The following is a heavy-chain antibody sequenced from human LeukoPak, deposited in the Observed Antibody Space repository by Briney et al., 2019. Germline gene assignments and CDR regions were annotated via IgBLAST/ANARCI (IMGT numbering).Heavy chain of an antibody. D-gene: IGHD3-9*01. J-gene: IGHJ4*02. V-gene: IGHV4-34*01. CDR2: INHSGST. Sequence: PSETLSLTCAVYGGSFSGYYWSWIRQPPGKGLEWIGEINHSGSTNYNPSLKSRVTISVDTSKNQFSLKLSSVTAADTAVYYCARPDILTGYYRYWGQGTLVTVSS. CDR1: GGSFSGYY. CDR3: ARPDILTGYYRY.